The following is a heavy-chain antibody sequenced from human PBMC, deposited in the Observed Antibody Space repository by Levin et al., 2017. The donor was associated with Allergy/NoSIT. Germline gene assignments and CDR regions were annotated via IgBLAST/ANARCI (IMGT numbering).Heavy chain of an antibody. Sequence: SETLSLTCTVSGGSISSYYWSWIRQPPGKGLEWIGYIYYSGSTNYNPSLKSRVTISVDTSKNQFSLKLSSVTAADTAVYYCAREGEQRDGYSASFDYWGQGTLVTVSS. CDR2: IYYSGST. J-gene: IGHJ4*02. V-gene: IGHV4-59*01. CDR1: GGSISSYY. D-gene: IGHD5-24*01. CDR3: AREGEQRDGYSASFDY.